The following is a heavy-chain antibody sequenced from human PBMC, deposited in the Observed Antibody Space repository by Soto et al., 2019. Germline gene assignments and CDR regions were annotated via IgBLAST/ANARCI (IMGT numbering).Heavy chain of an antibody. CDR1: GYNFGAYY. CDR3: ARHRREWHNQYYYYYGMDV. V-gene: IGHV5-51*01. D-gene: IGHD3-3*01. Sequence: GESLKISCKASGYNFGAYYIAWVRLMPGRGLEWMGIIYPGDSDTRYNSSFEGQVTISADKSISTAYLQWKSLKASDTAIYYCARHRREWHNQYYYYYGMDVWGQGTTVTVSS. CDR2: IYPGDSDT. J-gene: IGHJ6*02.